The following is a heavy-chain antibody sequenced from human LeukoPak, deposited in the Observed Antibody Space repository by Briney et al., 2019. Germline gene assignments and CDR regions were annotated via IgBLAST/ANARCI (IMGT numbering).Heavy chain of an antibody. CDR1: GGSFTPYY. CDR2: ISYRGST. Sequence: SETLPLTCTVSGGSFTPYYWSWIRQPPGKGLEWIGHISYRGSTNYNPSLKSRVTVSIDTSKNQVSLKLSSMTAADTAVYYCARDYDFWRGYYIFDYWGQGTLVTVSS. CDR3: ARDYDFWRGYYIFDY. J-gene: IGHJ4*02. V-gene: IGHV4-59*01. D-gene: IGHD3-3*01.